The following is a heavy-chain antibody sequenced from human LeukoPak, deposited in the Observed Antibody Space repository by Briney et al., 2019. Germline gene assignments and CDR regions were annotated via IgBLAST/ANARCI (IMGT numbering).Heavy chain of an antibody. J-gene: IGHJ4*02. CDR3: ASYYYDSSGYSPRD. CDR2: INHSGST. V-gene: IGHV4-34*01. D-gene: IGHD3-22*01. CDR1: GGSFSGYY. Sequence: SETLSLPCAVYGGSFSGYYWSWIRQPPGKGLEWIGEINHSGSTNYNPSLKSRVTISVDTSKNQFSLKLSSVTAADTAVYYCASYYYDSSGYSPRDWGQGTLVTVSS.